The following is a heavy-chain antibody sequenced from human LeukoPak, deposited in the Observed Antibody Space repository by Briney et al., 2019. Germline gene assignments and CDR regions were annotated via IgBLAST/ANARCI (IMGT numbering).Heavy chain of an antibody. CDR3: ASKPTTVVTRSFDY. CDR2: IYYSGST. D-gene: IGHD4-23*01. V-gene: IGHV4-34*01. Sequence: SETLSLTCAVYGGSFSGYYWGWIRQPPGKGLEWIGSIYYSGSTYYNPSLKSRVTISVDTSKNQFSLKLSSVTAADTAVYYCASKPTTVVTRSFDYWGQGTLVTVSS. J-gene: IGHJ4*02. CDR1: GGSFSGYY.